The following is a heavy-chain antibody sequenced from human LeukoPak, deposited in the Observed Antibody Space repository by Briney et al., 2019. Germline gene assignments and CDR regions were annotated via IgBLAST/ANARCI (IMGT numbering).Heavy chain of an antibody. J-gene: IGHJ4*02. CDR3: ARGAYADRTGYNLDS. CDR1: GDPVWSYY. D-gene: IGHD5-24*01. CDR2: VFFGGQT. V-gene: IGHV4-59*02. Sequence: PSKTLSLTCSVSGDPVWSYYWTWVRQPPEKGLEWIGYVFFGGQTNYNPSVKSRVTISLDTSRSQFSLNLTSVTAADSAMYYCARGAYADRTGYNLDSWGQGTLVIVS.